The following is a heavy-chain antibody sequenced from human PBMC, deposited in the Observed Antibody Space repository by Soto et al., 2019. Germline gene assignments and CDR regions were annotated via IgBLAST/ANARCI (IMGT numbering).Heavy chain of an antibody. Sequence: SETLSLTCSVSGGSVSNKTYYWSWIRQPPGKRLEWIGYIYYSGSTNYNPSLKSRVTISVDTSKNQFSLKLSSVTAADTAVYYCARGASYYDFWSGSYYYYGMDVWGQGTTVTVSS. CDR3: ARGASYYDFWSGSYYYYGMDV. J-gene: IGHJ6*02. CDR1: GGSVSNKTYY. CDR2: IYYSGST. V-gene: IGHV4-61*01. D-gene: IGHD3-3*01.